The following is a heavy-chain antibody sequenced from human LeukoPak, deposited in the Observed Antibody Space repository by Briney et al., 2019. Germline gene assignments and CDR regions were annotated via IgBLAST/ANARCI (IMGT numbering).Heavy chain of an antibody. V-gene: IGHV4-4*09. CDR1: GDSVTTGY. CDR2: IYDSGIT. CDR3: AGRGHIYSPD. D-gene: IGHD2-15*01. J-gene: IGHJ1*01. Sequence: SETLSLTGTVSGDSVTTGYWSWIRQPAGKGLEWIGYIYDSGITDYNPPLKSRLTISVDTSNNQFSLNLSSVTAADTAVYYCAGRGHIYSPDWRQGSLVTVSS.